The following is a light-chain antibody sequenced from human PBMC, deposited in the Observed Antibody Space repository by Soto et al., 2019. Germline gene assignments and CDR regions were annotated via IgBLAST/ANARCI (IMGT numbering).Light chain of an antibody. V-gene: IGKV1-5*03. Sequence: DIQMTQSPSTLSASVGDRVTITCRASQSISSWLAWYQQKPGKAPKLLIYKAYSLENGVPSRFSGSGSGTEFTLTISSLQPDDFATYYCQQYNNYPWTFGQGTKVEIK. CDR3: QQYNNYPWT. CDR1: QSISSW. CDR2: KAY. J-gene: IGKJ1*01.